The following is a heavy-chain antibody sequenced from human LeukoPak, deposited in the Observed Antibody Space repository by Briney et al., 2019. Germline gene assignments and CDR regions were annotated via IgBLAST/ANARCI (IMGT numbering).Heavy chain of an antibody. D-gene: IGHD3-16*01. V-gene: IGHV4-59*01. J-gene: IGHJ4*02. Sequence: SETLSLTCTVSGGSISSYYWSWIRQPPGKGLEWIGYIYYSGSTNYNPSLTSRVTISVDTSKNQSSLKLSSVTAADTAVYYCARDGYYDYVWGSYNYFDYWGQGTLVTVSS. CDR1: GGSISSYY. CDR3: ARDGYYDYVWGSYNYFDY. CDR2: IYYSGST.